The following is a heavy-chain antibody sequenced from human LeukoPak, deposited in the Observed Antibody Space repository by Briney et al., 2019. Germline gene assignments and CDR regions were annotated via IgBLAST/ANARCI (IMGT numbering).Heavy chain of an antibody. D-gene: IGHD2-2*01. CDR3: ARDRAKYQLLSAGYFDY. V-gene: IGHV3-21*01. Sequence: GGSLRLSCAASGFTFSSYSMNWVRQAPGKGLEWVSSISSSGSYIYYADSVKGRFTISRDNAKNSLYLQMNSLRAEDTAVYYCARDRAKYQLLSAGYFDYWGQGTLVTVSS. CDR2: ISSSGSYI. J-gene: IGHJ4*02. CDR1: GFTFSSYS.